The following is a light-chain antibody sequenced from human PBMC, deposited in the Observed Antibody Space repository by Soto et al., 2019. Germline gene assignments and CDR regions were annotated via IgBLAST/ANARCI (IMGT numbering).Light chain of an antibody. CDR3: QQSYSTPPT. CDR2: DAS. Sequence: DLQMTPSPSTLSASVGDRATITCRASQSISSWVAWYQQKPGKAPKLLIYDASSLESGVPSRFSGSGSGTEFTLTSSSLKPDDFATYYCQQSYSTPPTFGQGTKVDIK. CDR1: QSISSW. V-gene: IGKV1-5*01. J-gene: IGKJ1*01.